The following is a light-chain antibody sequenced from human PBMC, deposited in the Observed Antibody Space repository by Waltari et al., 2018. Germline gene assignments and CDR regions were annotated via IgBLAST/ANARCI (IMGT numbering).Light chain of an antibody. J-gene: IGLJ2*01. CDR2: DVS. V-gene: IGLV2-14*03. Sequence: HSVLTQPASVSGSPGQSITHSCTGTTSDVGGYNYVSWYQQHPGKAPKLMIFDVSNRPSGVSNRFSGSKSGNTASLTVSGLQAEDEADYYCSSYISSDTLELFGGGTSLTVL. CDR1: TSDVGGYNY. CDR3: SSYISSDTLEL.